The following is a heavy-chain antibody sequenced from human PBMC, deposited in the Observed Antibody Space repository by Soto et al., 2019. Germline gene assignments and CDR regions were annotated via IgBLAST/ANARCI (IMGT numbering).Heavy chain of an antibody. Sequence: QVQLGQSGAEVKKPGASVKVSCKASGYTFTSYGISWVRQAPGQGLEWMGWISAYNGNTNYAQKLQGRVTMTTDTSTSTAYMELRSLRSDDTAVYYCARDLGIMITFGGPEYYYYGMDVWGQGTTVTVSS. V-gene: IGHV1-18*01. CDR1: GYTFTSYG. CDR3: ARDLGIMITFGGPEYYYYGMDV. J-gene: IGHJ6*02. CDR2: ISAYNGNT. D-gene: IGHD3-16*01.